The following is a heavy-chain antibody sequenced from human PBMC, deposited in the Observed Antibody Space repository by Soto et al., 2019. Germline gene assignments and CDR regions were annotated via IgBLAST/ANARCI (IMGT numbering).Heavy chain of an antibody. CDR1: GFTFSSYG. V-gene: IGHV3-30*03. Sequence: GGSLRLSCAASGFTFSSYGMHWVRQAPGKGLEWVAVISYDGSNKYYADSVKGRFTISRDNSQNTLYLQMNSQRAEDTAVYYCATPGGYSGYAADYWGQGTLVTVS. D-gene: IGHD5-12*01. CDR3: ATPGGYSGYAADY. CDR2: ISYDGSNK. J-gene: IGHJ4*02.